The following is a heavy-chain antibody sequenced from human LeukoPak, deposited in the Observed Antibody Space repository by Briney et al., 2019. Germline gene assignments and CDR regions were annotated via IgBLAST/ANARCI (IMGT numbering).Heavy chain of an antibody. V-gene: IGHV1-2*02. CDR3: ARGDFIRGEAFDI. CDR1: GYTFTGYY. J-gene: IGHJ3*02. D-gene: IGHD3-16*01. Sequence: ASVKVSCKASGYTFTGYYMHWVRQAPGQGLEWMGWINPNSGGTNYAQKFQGRVTMTRDTSISTAYMELSRLRSDDTAVYYCARGDFIRGEAFDIWGQGTMVTVSS. CDR2: INPNSGGT.